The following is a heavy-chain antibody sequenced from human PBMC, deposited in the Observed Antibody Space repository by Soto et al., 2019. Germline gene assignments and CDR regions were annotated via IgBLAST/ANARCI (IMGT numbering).Heavy chain of an antibody. CDR3: ARVYCSGSNCLGNWFDP. Sequence: QVTLKESGPVLMKPTETLTLTCTVSGFSLSNAGMGVSWIRQPPGKALEWLAHIFSIDEDSYSTSLKSRLTIFKDPAKRQVVLTMTNMDPVDTATYYCARVYCSGSNCLGNWFDPWGQGTLVTVSS. CDR2: IFSIDED. J-gene: IGHJ5*02. D-gene: IGHD2-15*01. V-gene: IGHV2-26*01. CDR1: GFSLSNAGMG.